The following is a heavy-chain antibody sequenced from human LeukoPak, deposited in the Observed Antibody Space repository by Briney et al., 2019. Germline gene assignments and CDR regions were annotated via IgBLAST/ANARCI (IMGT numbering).Heavy chain of an antibody. J-gene: IGHJ4*02. V-gene: IGHV1-8*02. D-gene: IGHD2-15*01. CDR2: MNPNSGNT. CDR1: GYTFTAYY. Sequence: GASVKVSCKASGYTFTAYYMHWVRQATGQGLEWMGWMNPNSGNTGYTQKFQGRVTMTRDTSISTSYMELSSLRSEDTAVYFCARTLRRHCSGGSCYSPHLDSWGQGTLVTVSS. CDR3: ARTLRRHCSGGSCYSPHLDS.